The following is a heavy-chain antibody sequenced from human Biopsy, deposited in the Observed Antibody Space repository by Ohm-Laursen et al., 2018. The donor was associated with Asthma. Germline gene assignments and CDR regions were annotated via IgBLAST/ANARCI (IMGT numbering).Heavy chain of an antibody. CDR3: ARATSTWSQSGPHFFDH. Sequence: SETLSLTCTVSGGSLSGYYWSWIRQSPGKGLEWIGYVHSSGSTRFNPSLKSRVTVSVDTSVDQVSLKLSSVSAADTAIYYCARATSTWSQSGPHFFDHWGPGTLVTVSS. CDR2: VHSSGST. CDR1: GGSLSGYY. D-gene: IGHD6-13*01. J-gene: IGHJ5*02. V-gene: IGHV4-59*01.